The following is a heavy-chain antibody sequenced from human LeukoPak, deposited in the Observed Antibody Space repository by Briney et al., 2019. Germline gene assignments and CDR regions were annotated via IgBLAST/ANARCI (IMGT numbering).Heavy chain of an antibody. CDR2: ISSGNSYI. D-gene: IGHD3-10*01. Sequence: GRSLRLSCAASGFIFSSYGMHWVRQAPGKGLEWVSSISSGNSYIYYADSVKGRFTISRDNAKNSLYLQMNSLRAEDTAVYYCARTRGSGTGSYYFDYWGQGILVTVSS. CDR3: ARTRGSGTGSYYFDY. CDR1: GFIFSSYG. V-gene: IGHV3-21*01. J-gene: IGHJ4*02.